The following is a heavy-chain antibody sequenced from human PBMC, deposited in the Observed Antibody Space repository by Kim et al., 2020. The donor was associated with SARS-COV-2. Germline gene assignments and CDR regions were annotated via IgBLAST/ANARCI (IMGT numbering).Heavy chain of an antibody. CDR1: GFTFSSYD. CDR3: ARGNYDILTGYLKNYFYYY. V-gene: IGHV3-13*01. CDR2: IGTAGDT. J-gene: IGHJ6*03. D-gene: IGHD3-9*01. Sequence: LSLTCAASGFTFSSYDMHWVRQATGKGLEWVSAIGTAGDTYYPGSVKGRFTISRENAKNSLYLQMNSLRAGDTAVYYCARGNYDILTGYLKNYFYYY.